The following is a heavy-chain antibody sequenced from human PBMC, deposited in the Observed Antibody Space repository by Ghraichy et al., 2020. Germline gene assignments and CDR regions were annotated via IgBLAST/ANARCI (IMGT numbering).Heavy chain of an antibody. J-gene: IGHJ6*02. Sequence: ETLSLTCAASGFTFSRHWMHWVRQVPGKGLVWVSRVKSDASMIHYADAVKGRFTISRDNAKNMLYRQMSSLRAEATYVYYCAREAYYGLDVWGQGNTVTFSS. CDR3: AREAYYGLDV. V-gene: IGHV3-74*01. CDR1: GFTFSRHW. CDR2: VKSDASMI.